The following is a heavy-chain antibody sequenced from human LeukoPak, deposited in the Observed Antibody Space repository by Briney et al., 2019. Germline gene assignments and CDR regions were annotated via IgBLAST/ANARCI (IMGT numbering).Heavy chain of an antibody. CDR1: GFTVSTSY. Sequence: GESLRLSCAASGFTVSTSYMSWVRQAPGKGLEWVSIIYSGDRTDYADSLKGRFTISRDTSKNTLYLQMSSLRAEDTAVYYCARDVRKQGLWSWGQGTLVTVSS. CDR2: IYSGDRT. V-gene: IGHV3-66*01. CDR3: ARDVRKQGLWS. D-gene: IGHD3-10*01. J-gene: IGHJ4*02.